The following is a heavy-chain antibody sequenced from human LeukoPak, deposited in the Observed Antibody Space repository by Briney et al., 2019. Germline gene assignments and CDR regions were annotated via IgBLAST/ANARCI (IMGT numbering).Heavy chain of an antibody. CDR3: ARVGITMVRGVIKRPYYYYYMDV. J-gene: IGHJ6*03. D-gene: IGHD3-10*01. V-gene: IGHV1-24*01. CDR1: GYTLTELS. Sequence: ASVKVSCKVSGYTLTELSMHWVRQAPGKGLEWMGGFDPEDGETIYAQKFQGRVTMTEDTSTDTAYMELSSLRSEDTAVYYCARVGITMVRGVIKRPYYYYYMDVWGKGTTVTISS. CDR2: FDPEDGET.